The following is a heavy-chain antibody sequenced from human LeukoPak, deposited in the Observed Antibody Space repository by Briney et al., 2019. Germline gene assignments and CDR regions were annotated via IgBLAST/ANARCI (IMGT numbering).Heavy chain of an antibody. V-gene: IGHV4-38-2*02. CDR3: ARGGASGTSYFDY. J-gene: IGHJ4*02. CDR2: VYHSGST. Sequence: SETLSLTCTVSGYFISSGYYWGWIRQPPGKGLEWIGSVYHSGSTYDNPPLKSRVTISVDTSKNQFSLKLSSVTAADTAVYYCARGGASGTSYFDYWGQGALVTVSS. D-gene: IGHD3-10*01. CDR1: GYFISSGYY.